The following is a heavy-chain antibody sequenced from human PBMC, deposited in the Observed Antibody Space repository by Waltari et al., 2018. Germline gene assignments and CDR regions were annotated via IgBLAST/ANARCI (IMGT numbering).Heavy chain of an antibody. J-gene: IGHJ4*02. D-gene: IGHD6-19*01. CDR2: INPNSGGT. CDR1: Y. V-gene: IGHV1-2*02. CDR3: ARDLKQWLRGYYFDY. Sequence: YMHWVRQAPGQGLEWMGWINPNSGGTNYAQKFQGRVTMTRDTSISTAYMELSRLRSDDTAVYYCARDLKQWLRGYYFDYWGQGTLVTVSS.